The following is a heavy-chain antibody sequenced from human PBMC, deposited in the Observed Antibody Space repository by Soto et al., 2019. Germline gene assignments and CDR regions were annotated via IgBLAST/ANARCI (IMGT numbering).Heavy chain of an antibody. CDR2: IYESGTI. Sequence: QVPLQESGPGLVKPSQTLSLTCTVSGDSINGGRYYWNWIRQHPGKGLEWIGYIYESGTIDYNPSLKSRVIISEDTSKNQFSLSLISVTAADTAVYYCARDRGFGMDAWGQGTMVIVSS. V-gene: IGHV4-31*03. J-gene: IGHJ6*02. CDR3: ARDRGFGMDA. CDR1: GDSINGGRYY.